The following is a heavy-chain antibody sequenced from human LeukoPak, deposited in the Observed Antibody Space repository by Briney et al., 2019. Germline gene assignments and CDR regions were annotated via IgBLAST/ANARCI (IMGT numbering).Heavy chain of an antibody. CDR1: GGSFSGYY. CDR2: INHSGST. CDR3: ARGGPAHYYGSGSYNWFDP. J-gene: IGHJ5*02. Sequence: PSETLSLTCAVYGGSFSGYYWSWIRQPPGKGLEWIGEINHSGSTNYNPSLKSRVTISVDTSKNQFSLKLSSVTAADTAVYYYARGGPAHYYGSGSYNWFDPWGQGTLVTVSS. V-gene: IGHV4-34*01. D-gene: IGHD3-10*01.